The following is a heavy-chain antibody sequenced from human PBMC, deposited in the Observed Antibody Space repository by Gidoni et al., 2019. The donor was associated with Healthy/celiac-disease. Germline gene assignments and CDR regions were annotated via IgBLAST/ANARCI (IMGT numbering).Heavy chain of an antibody. J-gene: IGHJ3*02. CDR1: GFTFSSYG. V-gene: IGHV3-33*01. CDR3: ARGVYGDDAFDI. CDR2: IWYDGSNK. D-gene: IGHD4-17*01. Sequence: QVQLVESGGGVVQPGRSLRLSCAASGFTFSSYGMHWVRQAPGKGLEWVAVIWYDGSNKYYADSVKGRFTISRDNSKNTLYLQMNSLRAEDTAVYYCARGVYGDDAFDIWGQETTHRLF.